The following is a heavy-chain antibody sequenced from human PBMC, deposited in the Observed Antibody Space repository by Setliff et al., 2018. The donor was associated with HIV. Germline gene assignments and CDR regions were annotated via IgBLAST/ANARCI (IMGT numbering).Heavy chain of an antibody. J-gene: IGHJ4*02. CDR3: ATYAGNGGGKGY. Sequence: SETLSLTCTVSGDSISSDTYHYSWIRQPAGKGLEWIGQTYSSGSTKCNPSLKSRVTISVDTSKNQFSLTLSSVTAADTAMYYCATYAGNGGGKGYWGQGNLVTVSS. V-gene: IGHV4-61*09. CDR2: TYSSGST. D-gene: IGHD2-21*01. CDR1: GDSISSDTYH.